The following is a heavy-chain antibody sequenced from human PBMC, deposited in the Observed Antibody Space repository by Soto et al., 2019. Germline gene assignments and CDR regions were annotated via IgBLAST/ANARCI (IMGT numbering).Heavy chain of an antibody. J-gene: IGHJ4*02. CDR1: GFTFSSYG. CDR2: IWYDGSNK. CDR3: ARDGVYSTEYTWNYGTYLDY. V-gene: IGHV3-33*01. Sequence: GGSLRLSCAASGFTFSSYGMHWVRQAPGKGLEWVAVIWYDGSNKYYADSVKGRFTISRDSTKQTLYLQMNSLRPDDTAMYYCARDGVYSTEYTWNYGTYLDYWGQGALVNVSS. D-gene: IGHD1-7*01.